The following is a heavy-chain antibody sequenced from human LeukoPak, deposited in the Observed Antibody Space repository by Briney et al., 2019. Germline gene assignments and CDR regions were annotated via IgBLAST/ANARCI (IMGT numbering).Heavy chain of an antibody. Sequence: GASVKVSCKAYGHTFTDYYIHWVRQAPGQGLEWMGIINPSGGSTSYAQKFQGRVTMTRDMSTSTVYMELSSLRSEDTAVYYCARAGRGYSYGSHAFDIWGQGTMVTVSS. V-gene: IGHV1-46*01. D-gene: IGHD5-18*01. CDR1: GHTFTDYY. J-gene: IGHJ3*02. CDR2: INPSGGST. CDR3: ARAGRGYSYGSHAFDI.